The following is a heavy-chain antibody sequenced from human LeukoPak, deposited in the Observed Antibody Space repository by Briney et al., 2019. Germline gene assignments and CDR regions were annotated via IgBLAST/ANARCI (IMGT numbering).Heavy chain of an antibody. CDR3: GRQYDRRGYVGSAFDI. D-gene: IGHD3-22*01. Sequence: GESLKISCKGSGYYFATYWIAWVRQLPGKGLAWVGIIYLGDCDTRYSPSFQGQVTISADKSINTAYPQWNSLEASDASMVYLGRQYDRRGYVGSAFDIWPQDTMVSVPS. J-gene: IGHJ3*02. V-gene: IGHV5-51*01. CDR1: GYYFATYW. CDR2: IYLGDCDT.